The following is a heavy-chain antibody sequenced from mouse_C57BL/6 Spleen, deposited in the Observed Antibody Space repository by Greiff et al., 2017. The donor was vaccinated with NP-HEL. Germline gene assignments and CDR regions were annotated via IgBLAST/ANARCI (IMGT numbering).Heavy chain of an antibody. CDR3: ARQAHGAWFAY. J-gene: IGHJ3*01. Sequence: VQLQQSGAELARPGASVKLSCKASGYTFTSYGISWVKQRTGQGLEWIGEIYPRSGNTYYNEKFKGKATLTADKSSSTAYMELRSLTSEDSAVYSCARQAHGAWFAYWGQGTLVTVSA. CDR1: GYTFTSYG. D-gene: IGHD3-2*02. CDR2: IYPRSGNT. V-gene: IGHV1-81*01.